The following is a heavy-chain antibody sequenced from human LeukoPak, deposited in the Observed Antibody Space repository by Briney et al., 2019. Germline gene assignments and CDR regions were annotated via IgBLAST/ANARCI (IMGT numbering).Heavy chain of an antibody. CDR2: INHSGST. CDR1: GGSFSGYY. CDR3: ARGWRYCSSTSCYGNYYYYYMDV. J-gene: IGHJ6*03. D-gene: IGHD2-2*01. Sequence: SETLSLTCAVYGGSFSGYYWSWIRQPPGKGLEWIGEINHSGSTNNNPSLKSRVTISVDTSKNQFSLKLSSVTAADTAVYYCARGWRYCSSTSCYGNYYYYYMDVWGKGTTVTVSS. V-gene: IGHV4-34*01.